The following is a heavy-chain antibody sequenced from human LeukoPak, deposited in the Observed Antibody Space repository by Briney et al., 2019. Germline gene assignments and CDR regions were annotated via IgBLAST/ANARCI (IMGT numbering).Heavy chain of an antibody. CDR3: ARELWFANAPGSSLYP. Sequence: SETLSLTCVVFGDSISSGAYSWSWIRQPPGKGLEWIGYIFHSGSTFYNPSLKSRVTISVDNSKNQFSLRLSSVTAADTAVYYCARELWFANAPGSSLYPWGQGTLVTVSS. V-gene: IGHV4-30-2*01. CDR1: GDSISSGAYS. CDR2: IFHSGST. D-gene: IGHD3-10*01. J-gene: IGHJ5*02.